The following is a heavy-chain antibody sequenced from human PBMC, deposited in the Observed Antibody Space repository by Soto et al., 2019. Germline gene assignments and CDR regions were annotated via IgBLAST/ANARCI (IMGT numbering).Heavy chain of an antibody. V-gene: IGHV3-7*03. CDR2: IKEDGSVK. CDR3: ARDVSSEYASILDV. D-gene: IGHD3-3*01. CDR1: RLTFSPYW. Sequence: GGSLRLSCEGFRLTFSPYWMTWVRQAPGKGLEWVASIKEDGSVKNYADSVKGRFTVSRDNVKRAMFLQMTSVRVDDTAVYFCARDVSSEYASILDVWGRGARVTVSS. J-gene: IGHJ4*02.